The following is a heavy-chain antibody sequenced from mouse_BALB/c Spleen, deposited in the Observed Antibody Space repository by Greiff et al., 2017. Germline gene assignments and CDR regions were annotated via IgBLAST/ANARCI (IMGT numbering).Heavy chain of an antibody. CDR1: GFTFNTYA. CDR3: VSNWFAY. J-gene: IGHJ3*01. V-gene: IGHV10-1*02. CDR2: IRSKSNNYAT. Sequence: EVQRVESGGGLVQPKGSLKLSCAASGFTFNTYAMNWVRQAPGKGLEWVARIRSKSNNYATYYADSVKDRFTISRDDSQSMLYLQMNNLKTEDTAMYYCVSNWFAYWGQGTLVTVSA.